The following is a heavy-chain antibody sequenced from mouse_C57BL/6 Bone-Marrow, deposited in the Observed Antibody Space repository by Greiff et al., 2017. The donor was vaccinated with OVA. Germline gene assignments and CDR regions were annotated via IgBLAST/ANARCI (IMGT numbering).Heavy chain of an antibody. CDR2: ISSGGSYT. V-gene: IGHV5-6*01. D-gene: IGHD2-1*01. CDR1: GFSFSSYG. Sequence: EVQGVESGGDLVKPGGSLKLSCAASGFSFSSYGMSWVRQTPDKRLEWVAIISSGGSYTYYPDSVKGRFTISRDNAKNTLYLQMSRLKSEDTAMYYCARPIYYGNYVGFAYWGQGTVVTVSA. CDR3: ARPIYYGNYVGFAY. J-gene: IGHJ3*01.